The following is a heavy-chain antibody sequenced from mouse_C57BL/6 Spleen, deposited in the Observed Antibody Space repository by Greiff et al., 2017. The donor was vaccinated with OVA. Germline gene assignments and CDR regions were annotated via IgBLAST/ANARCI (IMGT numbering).Heavy chain of an antibody. CDR3: AIVEDYGSRDAMDY. CDR2: IDPSDSYT. CDR1: GYTFTSYW. V-gene: IGHV1-59*01. D-gene: IGHD1-1*01. Sequence: VQLQQPGAELVRPGTSVKLSCKASGYTFTSYWMHWVKQRPGQGLEWIGVIDPSDSYTNYNQKFKGKATLTVDTSSSTAYMQLSSLTSEDSAVYYSAIVEDYGSRDAMDYWGQGTSVTVSA. J-gene: IGHJ4*01.